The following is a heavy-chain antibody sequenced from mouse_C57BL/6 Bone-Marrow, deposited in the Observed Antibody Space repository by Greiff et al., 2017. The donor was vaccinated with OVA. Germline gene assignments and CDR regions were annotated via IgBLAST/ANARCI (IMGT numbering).Heavy chain of an antibody. J-gene: IGHJ3*01. CDR3: ASRLCWFAY. CDR1: GYTFTSYW. V-gene: IGHV1-55*01. CDR2: IYPGSGST. Sequence: QVQLQQSGAELVKPGASVKMSCKASGYTFTSYWITWVKQRPGQGLEWIGDIYPGSGSTNYNEKFKSKATLTVDTSSSTAYMQLSSLTSADSAFYYSASRLCWFAYWGQGTLVTVSA.